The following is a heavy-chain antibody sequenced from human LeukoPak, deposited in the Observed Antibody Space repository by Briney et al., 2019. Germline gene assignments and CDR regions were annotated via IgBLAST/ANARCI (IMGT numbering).Heavy chain of an antibody. Sequence: GSLRLSCAASGFTFSSYAMNWVRQAPGKGLEWVSAISGSGGSAYYADSVKGRFTISRDNSKTTLFLQMNSLRAEDTAVYYCAKDYSSGWYYFDYWGQGTLVTVSS. CDR3: AKDYSSGWYYFDY. CDR2: ISGSGGSA. CDR1: GFTFSSYA. D-gene: IGHD6-19*01. J-gene: IGHJ4*02. V-gene: IGHV3-23*01.